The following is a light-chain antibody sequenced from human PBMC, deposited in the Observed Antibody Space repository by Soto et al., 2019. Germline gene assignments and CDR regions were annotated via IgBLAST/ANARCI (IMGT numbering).Light chain of an antibody. V-gene: IGKV1-6*01. Sequence: IQMTQSPSSLSASVRDRVTITCRASQDIGNDLGWYQQKPGKAPNLLIYGASSLRNGVPSRFSGSGSGTHFTLPINRLQSEDSATYFCLQDNSYPWTFGQGTKVEI. CDR1: QDIGND. CDR3: LQDNSYPWT. J-gene: IGKJ1*01. CDR2: GAS.